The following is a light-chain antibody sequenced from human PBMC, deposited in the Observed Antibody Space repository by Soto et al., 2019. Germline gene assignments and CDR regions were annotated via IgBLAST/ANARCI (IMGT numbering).Light chain of an antibody. J-gene: IGKJ1*01. Sequence: EIVLTQSPGTLSLSPGERATLSCRAGQSVSSNYLAWYQQKPDQTPRLLIDGTSSRSTGIPDRFSGGGSGTDFTLTISRLEPEDFAVYYCQQYGSSKWTFGQGTKVEIK. CDR1: QSVSSNY. V-gene: IGKV3-20*01. CDR3: QQYGSSKWT. CDR2: GTS.